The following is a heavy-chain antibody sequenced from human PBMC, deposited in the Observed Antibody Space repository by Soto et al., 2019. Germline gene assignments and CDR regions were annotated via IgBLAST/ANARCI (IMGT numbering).Heavy chain of an antibody. V-gene: IGHV3-30*03. CDR3: AILSYGSFDY. CDR2: ISYDGSNK. J-gene: IGHJ4*02. D-gene: IGHD4-17*01. CDR1: GFTFSSYG. Sequence: RRLSCAASGFTFSSYGMHWVRQAPGKGLEWVAVISYDGSNKYYADSVKGRFTISRDNSKNTLYLQMNSLRAEDTAVYYCAILSYGSFDYWGQGTLVTVSS.